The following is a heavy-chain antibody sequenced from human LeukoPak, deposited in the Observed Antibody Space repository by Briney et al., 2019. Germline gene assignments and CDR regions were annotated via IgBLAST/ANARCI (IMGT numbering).Heavy chain of an antibody. CDR3: ARSDYYDSSGYLGFFDY. Sequence: SVKVSCKASGGTFSSYAISWVRQAPGQGLEWMGGIIPIFGTANYAQKFQGRVTITTDESTSTAYMELSSLRSEGTAVYYCARSDYYDSSGYLGFFDYWGQGTLVTVSS. CDR2: IIPIFGTA. CDR1: GGTFSSYA. J-gene: IGHJ4*02. D-gene: IGHD3-22*01. V-gene: IGHV1-69*05.